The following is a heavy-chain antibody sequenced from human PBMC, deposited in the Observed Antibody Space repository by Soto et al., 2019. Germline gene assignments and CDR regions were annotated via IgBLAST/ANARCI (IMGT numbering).Heavy chain of an antibody. J-gene: IGHJ5*01. D-gene: IGHD4-4*01. CDR2: ITGDGSDT. Sequence: TGESLRLSWAASGFTCSSYAMHWVRQAPGKGLEWVADITGDGSDTYYADSVKGRFTISRDNANNMLYLQMNSLIAEDTAVYYCRRDPRSKGLDPWGQGTMVTVSS. CDR1: GFTCSSYA. V-gene: IGHV3-30*04. CDR3: RRDPRSKGLDP.